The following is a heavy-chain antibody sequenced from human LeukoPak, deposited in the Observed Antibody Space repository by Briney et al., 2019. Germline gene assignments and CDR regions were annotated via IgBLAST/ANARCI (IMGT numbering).Heavy chain of an antibody. D-gene: IGHD3-10*01. V-gene: IGHV4-34*01. J-gene: IGHJ5*02. CDR3: ARLWFGELLWFDP. CDR2: INHSGST. CDR1: GGSFSGYY. Sequence: PSETLSLTCAVYGGSFSGYYWSWIRQPPGKGLEWIGEINHSGSTNYNPSLKSRVTISVDTSKNQFSLKLSSVTAADTAVYYCARLWFGELLWFDPWGQGTLVTVSS.